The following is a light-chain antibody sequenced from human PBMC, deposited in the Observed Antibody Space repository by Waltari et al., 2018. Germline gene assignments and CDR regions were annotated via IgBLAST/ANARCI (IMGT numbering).Light chain of an antibody. J-gene: IGKJ3*01. CDR1: QSVSNN. CDR2: GAS. V-gene: IGKV3-15*01. Sequence: EIVMTQSPATLSVSPGERATLSCRASQSVSNNLAWYQQKPGQAPRPLIYGASNRATGIPARFSGSGSGTEFTLTISSLQSEDFAVYYCQQYNNWPPLVTFGPGTKVDIK. CDR3: QQYNNWPPLVT.